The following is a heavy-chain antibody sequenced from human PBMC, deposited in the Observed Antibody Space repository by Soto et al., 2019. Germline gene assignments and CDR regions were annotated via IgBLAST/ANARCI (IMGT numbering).Heavy chain of an antibody. D-gene: IGHD6-19*01. Sequence: SETLSLTCTVSGGSISSGGYYWSWIRQHPGKGLEWIGYIYYSGSTYYNPPLKSRVTISVDTSKNQFSLKLSSVTAADTAVYYCARWGIIAVAGTHGYYYYGMDVWGQGTTVTVSS. CDR2: IYYSGST. CDR3: ARWGIIAVAGTHGYYYYGMDV. J-gene: IGHJ6*02. CDR1: GGSISSGGYY. V-gene: IGHV4-31*03.